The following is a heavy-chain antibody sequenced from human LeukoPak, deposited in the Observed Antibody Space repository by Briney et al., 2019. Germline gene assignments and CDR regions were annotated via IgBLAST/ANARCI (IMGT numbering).Heavy chain of an antibody. D-gene: IGHD3-22*01. Sequence: GGSLRLSCAASGFTFSSAWMSWVRQAPGKGLEWVGRIKSKTDGGTTDYAAPVKGRFTISRDDSKNTLYLQMNSLKTEDTAVYYCTTQTSHYYDSSGFFPHSFYYFDYWGQGTLVTVSS. CDR1: GFTFSSAW. J-gene: IGHJ4*02. CDR3: TTQTSHYYDSSGFFPHSFYYFDY. CDR2: IKSKTDGGTT. V-gene: IGHV3-15*01.